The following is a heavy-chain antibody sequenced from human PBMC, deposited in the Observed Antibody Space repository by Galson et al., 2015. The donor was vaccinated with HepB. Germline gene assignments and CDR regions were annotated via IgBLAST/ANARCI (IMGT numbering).Heavy chain of an antibody. CDR1: GFIFSDYA. J-gene: IGHJ3*02. V-gene: IGHV3-48*01. D-gene: IGHD1-26*01. Sequence: SLRLSCAVSGFIFSDYATNWVRQAPGKGLEWVSYISSSSSTIYYADSVKGRFTISRDNAKNSLYLQMSRLRAEDTAVYYCARCPHSRCPGDAFDIWGQGIMVIVSS. CDR3: ARCPHSRCPGDAFDI. CDR2: ISSSSSTI.